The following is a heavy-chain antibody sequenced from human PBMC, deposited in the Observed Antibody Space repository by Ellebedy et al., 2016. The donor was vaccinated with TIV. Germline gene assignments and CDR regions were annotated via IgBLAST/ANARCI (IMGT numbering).Heavy chain of an antibody. D-gene: IGHD3-16*01. CDR3: ARGLMITFGEYYGMDV. J-gene: IGHJ6*02. V-gene: IGHV4-59*01. CDR1: GGSISSYY. CDR2: IYYSGST. Sequence: MPSETLSLTCTVSGGSISSYYWSWIRQPPGKGLEWIGYIYYSGSTNYNPSLKSRVTISVDTSKNQFSLKLSSVTAADTAVYYCARGLMITFGEYYGMDVWGQGTTVTVSS.